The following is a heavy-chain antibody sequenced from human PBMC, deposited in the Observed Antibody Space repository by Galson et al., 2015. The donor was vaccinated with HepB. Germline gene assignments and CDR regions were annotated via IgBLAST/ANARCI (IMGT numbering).Heavy chain of an antibody. CDR1: GYIFTHYG. V-gene: IGHV1-18*04. D-gene: IGHD2-2*01. Sequence: SVKVSCKASGYIFTHYGFTWVRQAPGQGLEWMGWISPYNGNTNYSQKLQGRVTMTTDTSTSTAYMELRSLRSDDTAVYYWARDLGEGYCTSTTCYAGYCSGGSCYPRLGYWGQGTLVTVSS. J-gene: IGHJ4*02. CDR3: ARDLGEGYCTSTTCYAGYCSGGSCYPRLGY. CDR2: ISPYNGNT.